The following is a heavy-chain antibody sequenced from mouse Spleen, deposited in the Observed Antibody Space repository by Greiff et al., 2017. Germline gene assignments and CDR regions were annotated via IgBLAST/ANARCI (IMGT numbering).Heavy chain of an antibody. CDR2: IRSKSSNYAT. Sequence: EVMLVESGGGLVQPKGSLKLSCAAPGFTFNTYAMHWVRQAPGKGLEWVARIRSKSSNYATYYADSVKDRFTISRDDSQSMLYLQMNNLKTEDTAMYYCVRDLGTTVVEAYWGQGTLVTVSA. J-gene: IGHJ3*01. CDR1: GFTFNTYA. D-gene: IGHD1-1*01. CDR3: VRDLGTTVVEAY. V-gene: IGHV10-3*01.